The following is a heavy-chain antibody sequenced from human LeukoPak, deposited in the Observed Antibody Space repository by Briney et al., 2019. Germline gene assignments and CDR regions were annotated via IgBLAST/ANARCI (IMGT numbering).Heavy chain of an antibody. CDR2: IYKGGST. D-gene: IGHD2-2*01. Sequence: PGGSLRLSCAASGFLVSANYMSWVRQAPGKGLEWVSVIYKGGSTYYADSVKGRFTISRDNSKNALFLQVNSLRGDDTAIYYCAIRVSSNWGRGTLVTVSS. V-gene: IGHV3-53*05. CDR1: GFLVSANY. CDR3: AIRVSSN. J-gene: IGHJ4*02.